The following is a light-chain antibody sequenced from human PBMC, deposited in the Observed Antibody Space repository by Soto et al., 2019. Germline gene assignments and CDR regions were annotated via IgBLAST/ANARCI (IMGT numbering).Light chain of an antibody. V-gene: IGKV2-40*01. CDR1: QSLFDSFDGTTY. Sequence: DIVMTQTPLSLPVTPGAPASISCRASQSLFDSFDGTTYLDWYLQKPGQSPQLLIYTLSYRAYGVPERFSGSGSGTDFTLKISRVEAEDVGVYYCMQRKDFPVTFGGGTKVEIK. CDR2: TLS. CDR3: MQRKDFPVT. J-gene: IGKJ4*01.